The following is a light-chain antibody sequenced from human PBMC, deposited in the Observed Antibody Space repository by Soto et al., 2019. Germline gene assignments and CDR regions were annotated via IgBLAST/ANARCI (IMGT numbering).Light chain of an antibody. J-gene: IGLJ2*01. CDR1: SSDVGGYNY. Sequence: QSALTQPRSVCGSPGQSVTISCTGTSSDVGGYNYVSWYQQHPGKVPKLMIFDVSKRPSGVPDRFSGSKSGNTASLTISGLQAEDEADYHCCSYAGSYILIFGGGTKLTVL. CDR3: CSYAGSYILI. V-gene: IGLV2-11*01. CDR2: DVS.